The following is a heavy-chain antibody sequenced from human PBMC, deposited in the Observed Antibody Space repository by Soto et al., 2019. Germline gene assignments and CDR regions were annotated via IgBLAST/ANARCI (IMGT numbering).Heavy chain of an antibody. CDR1: GFTFSSYG. J-gene: IGHJ6*02. CDR2: ISYDRSNK. CDR3: ARVIMDV. Sequence: PGGSLRLSCAASGFTFSSYGMHWVRQAPGKGLEWVADISYDRSNKYYADTVKGRFTISRDNSKNSLYLQMNSLRDEDTAVYYCARVIMDVWGQGTTVTVSS. V-gene: IGHV3-30*03.